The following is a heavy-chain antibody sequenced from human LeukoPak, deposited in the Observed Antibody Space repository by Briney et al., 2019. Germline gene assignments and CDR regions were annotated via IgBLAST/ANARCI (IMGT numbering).Heavy chain of an antibody. CDR3: ARADGTGGPYDY. Sequence: GGSLRLSCAASGFTFSSYAMSWVRQAPGKGLEWVANIKQDGSEKYYVDSVKGRFTISRDNAKNSLYLQMNSLRAEDTAVYYCARADGTGGPYDYWGQGTLVTVSS. D-gene: IGHD3/OR15-3a*01. J-gene: IGHJ4*02. CDR1: GFTFSSYA. CDR2: IKQDGSEK. V-gene: IGHV3-7*01.